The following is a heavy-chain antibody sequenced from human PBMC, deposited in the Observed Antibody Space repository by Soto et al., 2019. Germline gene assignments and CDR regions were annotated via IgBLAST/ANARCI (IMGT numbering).Heavy chain of an antibody. D-gene: IGHD2-15*01. V-gene: IGHV3-23*01. CDR1: GFTFSSYA. Sequence: GGSLRLSCAASGFTFSSYAMSWVRQAPGKGLEWVSAISGSGGSTYYADSVKGRFTISRDNSKNTLYLQMNSLRAEDTAVYYCAKSLQERYYSGGSCYYYMDVWGKGTTVTVSS. CDR3: AKSLQERYYSGGSCYYYMDV. CDR2: ISGSGGST. J-gene: IGHJ6*03.